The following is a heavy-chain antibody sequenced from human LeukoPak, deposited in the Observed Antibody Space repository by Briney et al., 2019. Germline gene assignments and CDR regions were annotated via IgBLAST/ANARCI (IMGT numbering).Heavy chain of an antibody. J-gene: IGHJ5*02. CDR2: INCNSGVT. V-gene: IGHV1-2*06. Sequence: ASVMVSCKASGYTFTGYYMHWVRQAPGQGLEWMGRINCNSGVTNYTQKFQGRVTMTRDTSISTAYMELSRLRSDDTALYYCARGPRYCSTTSCFSRWFDPWGQGTLVTVSS. CDR3: ARGPRYCSTTSCFSRWFDP. D-gene: IGHD2-2*01. CDR1: GYTFTGYY.